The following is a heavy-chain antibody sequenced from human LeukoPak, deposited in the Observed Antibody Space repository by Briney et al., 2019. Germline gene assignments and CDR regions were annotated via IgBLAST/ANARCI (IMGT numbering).Heavy chain of an antibody. Sequence: GRSLRLSCAASGFTFSSYGMHWVRQAPGKGLEWVAVIWYDGSNKYYADSVKGRFTISRDNSKNTLYLQMNSLRAEDTAVYYCGRVGGRSKAAKGDAFDIWGQGTMVVVSS. CDR3: GRVGGRSKAAKGDAFDI. J-gene: IGHJ3*02. CDR1: GFTFSSYG. D-gene: IGHD6-6*01. CDR2: IWYDGSNK. V-gene: IGHV3-33*01.